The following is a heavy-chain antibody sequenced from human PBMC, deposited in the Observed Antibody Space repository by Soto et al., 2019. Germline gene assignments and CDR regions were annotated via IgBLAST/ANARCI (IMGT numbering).Heavy chain of an antibody. J-gene: IGHJ4*02. CDR3: ARSHWNVDY. V-gene: IGHV5-10-1*01. Sequence: GQSLKICCNVSGDSFTSLCIRWVRQMPGKGLEWMGRIDPSDSYTNYSPSFQGHVTISADKSISTAYLQWSSLKASDTAMYYCARSHWNVDYWGQGTLGTVSS. CDR2: IDPSDSYT. CDR1: GDSFTSLC. D-gene: IGHD1-1*01.